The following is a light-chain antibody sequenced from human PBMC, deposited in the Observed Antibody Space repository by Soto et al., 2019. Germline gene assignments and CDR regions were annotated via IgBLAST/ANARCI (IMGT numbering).Light chain of an antibody. J-gene: IGKJ3*01. CDR3: QQYNNWPPI. V-gene: IGKV3-15*01. Sequence: EIVMTQSPGTLSVSPGERATLSCRASQSVSSNLAWYQQKPGQAPRLLIYGASTRATGIPARFSGSGSGTEFTLTISSLQSEDFAVYYCQQYNNWPPIFGPGTKVDIK. CDR1: QSVSSN. CDR2: GAS.